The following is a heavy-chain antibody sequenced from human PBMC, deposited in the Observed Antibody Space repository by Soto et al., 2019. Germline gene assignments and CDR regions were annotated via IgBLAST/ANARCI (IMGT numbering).Heavy chain of an antibody. J-gene: IGHJ3*02. Sequence: GESLKISCKGSGYSFTSYWISWVRQMPGKGLEWMGRIDPSDSYTNYSPSFQGHVTISADKSISTAYLQWSSLKASDTAMYCCARRYYDFWSGRAFDIWGQGTMVTVSS. V-gene: IGHV5-10-1*01. D-gene: IGHD3-3*01. CDR1: GYSFTSYW. CDR2: IDPSDSYT. CDR3: ARRYYDFWSGRAFDI.